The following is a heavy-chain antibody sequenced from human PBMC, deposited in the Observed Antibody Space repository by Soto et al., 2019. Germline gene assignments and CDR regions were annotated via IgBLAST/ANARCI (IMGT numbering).Heavy chain of an antibody. V-gene: IGHV1-69*01. CDR1: GGTFSNYV. CDR3: ARGPDRYCIKGVCYTDTLEYFRH. J-gene: IGHJ1*01. CDR2: IIPMFATA. Sequence: QVQLVQSGAEVKKPGSSVKVSCKASGGTFSNYVITWVRQAPGQGLEWMGGIIPMFATANYAQKFQGRVTINADESSTTAHMEIRSLRSEDTAVYYCARGPDRYCIKGVCYTDTLEYFRHWGKGTPLIVSS. D-gene: IGHD2-8*01.